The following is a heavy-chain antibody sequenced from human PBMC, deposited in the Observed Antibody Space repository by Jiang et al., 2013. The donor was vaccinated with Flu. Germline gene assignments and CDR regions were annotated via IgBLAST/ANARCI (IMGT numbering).Heavy chain of an antibody. CDR2: IYYTGRT. Sequence: GPGLVKPSETLSLTCSVSGGSVTSHDSYWSWIRRPPGGGLEWLGYIYYTGRTRYNPSLKTRATISLDTSRNRFSLILSSVTAADTAIYYCASGEDRVKNGNWGQGTLVTVSS. V-gene: IGHV4-30-4*01. CDR3: ASGEDRVKNGN. J-gene: IGHJ4*02. CDR1: GGSVTSHDSY. D-gene: IGHD4-17*01.